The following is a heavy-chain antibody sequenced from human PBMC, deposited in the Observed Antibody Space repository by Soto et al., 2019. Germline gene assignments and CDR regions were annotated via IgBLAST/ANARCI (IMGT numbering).Heavy chain of an antibody. D-gene: IGHD3-3*02. Sequence: PRGSLRLSCAASGFTFSSYGMHWVRQAPGKGLEWVAVIWYDGGTKYFADAVKGRFTISRDNSKNTLYLQMNSLRAEDTAVYYCARTFLEWFYGMDVWGQGT. CDR3: ARTFLEWFYGMDV. CDR2: IWYDGGTK. V-gene: IGHV3-33*01. CDR1: GFTFSSYG. J-gene: IGHJ6*02.